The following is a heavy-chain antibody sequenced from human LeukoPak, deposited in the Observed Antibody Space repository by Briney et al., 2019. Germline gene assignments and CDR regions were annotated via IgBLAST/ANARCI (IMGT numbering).Heavy chain of an antibody. V-gene: IGHV4-30-2*01. CDR3: ARERGFDSYGHGGLDY. D-gene: IGHD3-16*01. Sequence: SESLSLTCAVSVGSISSGCYSWSWIRQPPGKGLEWIGYIYHSGSTYYNPSLKSRVTISLDRSKNQFSLKVTSVTAADTAVYYCARERGFDSYGHGGLDYWGQGTLVTVSS. CDR1: VGSISSGCYS. J-gene: IGHJ4*02. CDR2: IYHSGST.